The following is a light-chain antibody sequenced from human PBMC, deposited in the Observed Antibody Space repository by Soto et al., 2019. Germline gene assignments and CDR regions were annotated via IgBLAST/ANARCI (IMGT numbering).Light chain of an antibody. V-gene: IGLV3-21*04. Sequence: SYELTQPPSVSGAPGKTARITCGGNNIGSKSVHWYQQKPGQAPVLVIYYDSDRPSGIPERFSGSNSGNTATLTISRVEAGDEADYYCQVWDSRSDHVVFGGGTKLTVL. CDR3: QVWDSRSDHVV. J-gene: IGLJ2*01. CDR2: YDS. CDR1: NIGSKS.